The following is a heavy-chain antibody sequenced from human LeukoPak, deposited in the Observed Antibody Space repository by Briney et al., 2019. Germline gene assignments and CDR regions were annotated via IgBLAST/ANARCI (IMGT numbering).Heavy chain of an antibody. Sequence: ASVKVSCKTSGYTFAGHHIHWVRQAPGQGLEWMGWINPSSGDTKYAQNLQDRVIMSRDTSISTAYMDLSRLSSDDTAIYYCARAGHDSSGYSFRLDYWGQGTLVTVSS. V-gene: IGHV1-2*02. CDR1: GYTFAGHH. J-gene: IGHJ4*02. CDR3: ARAGHDSSGYSFRLDY. D-gene: IGHD3-22*01. CDR2: INPSSGDT.